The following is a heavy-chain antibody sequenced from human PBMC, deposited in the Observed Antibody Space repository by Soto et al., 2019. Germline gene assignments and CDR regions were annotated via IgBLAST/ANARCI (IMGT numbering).Heavy chain of an antibody. J-gene: IGHJ5*02. Sequence: SETLSLTCTVSGGSISSSSYYWGWIRQPPGKGREGIGSIYYSGSTYYDPSLKSRVTICVDTSKNQFFLKQSSGTAADTAVYYCARRSDYGDYGDWFDPRGQGTLVTVSP. CDR2: IYYSGST. V-gene: IGHV4-39*01. CDR3: ARRSDYGDYGDWFDP. CDR1: GGSISSSSYY. D-gene: IGHD4-17*01.